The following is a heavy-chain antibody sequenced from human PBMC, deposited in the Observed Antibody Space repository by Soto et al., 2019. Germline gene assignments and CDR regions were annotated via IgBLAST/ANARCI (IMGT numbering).Heavy chain of an antibody. V-gene: IGHV1-2*02. CDR2: INPNSGGT. CDR3: AREGDGCTTYNWFDP. Sequence: GASVKVSCKASGYTFTGYYMHWVRQAPGQGLEWMGWINPNSGGTNYAQKFQGRVTMTRDTSISTAYMELSRLRSDDTAGYYCAREGDGCTTYNWFDPWGQGTLVTVSS. D-gene: IGHD6-19*01. CDR1: GYTFTGYY. J-gene: IGHJ5*02.